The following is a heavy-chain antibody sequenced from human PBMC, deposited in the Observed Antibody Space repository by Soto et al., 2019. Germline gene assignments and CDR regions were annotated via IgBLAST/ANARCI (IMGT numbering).Heavy chain of an antibody. CDR1: GFTFSDYG. V-gene: IGHV3-30*03. CDR3: ATMERLFDY. D-gene: IGHD3-3*01. Sequence: SLRLSCAASGFTFSDYGMHWVRQAPGTGLEWVAVISYDGSDKYYADSVKGQFTISRDNSKNRLYLQMNSLRAEDTAVYYCATMERLFDYWGQGTLVTVSS. CDR2: ISYDGSDK. J-gene: IGHJ4*02.